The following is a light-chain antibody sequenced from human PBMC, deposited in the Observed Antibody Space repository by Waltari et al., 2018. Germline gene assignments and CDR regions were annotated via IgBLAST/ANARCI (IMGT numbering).Light chain of an antibody. Sequence: QSVLAQPPSASGTPGQRVPISCSGSTSNIGRNYVYWYQQLPGTAPKLLIYRNNERPSGVPDRFSGSKSGTSASLAISGLRSEDEADYYCAAWDDSLSGFYVFGTGTKVTVL. CDR1: TSNIGRNY. CDR2: RNN. J-gene: IGLJ1*01. V-gene: IGLV1-47*01. CDR3: AAWDDSLSGFYV.